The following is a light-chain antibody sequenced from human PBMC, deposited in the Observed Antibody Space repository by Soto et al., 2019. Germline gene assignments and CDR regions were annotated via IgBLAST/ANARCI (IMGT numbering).Light chain of an antibody. J-gene: IGKJ4*01. CDR2: GAS. CDR3: QQYYTSPLT. CDR1: HSIDSG. Sequence: TVMRQSPATLSVSLGETVTLSCTASHSIDSGVAWYQQKPGQAPRLLISGASNRATAIPARFSGSGSGTDFTLIISRLEPEDFAVYYCQQYYTSPLTFGGGTKVDIK. V-gene: IGKV3D-15*02.